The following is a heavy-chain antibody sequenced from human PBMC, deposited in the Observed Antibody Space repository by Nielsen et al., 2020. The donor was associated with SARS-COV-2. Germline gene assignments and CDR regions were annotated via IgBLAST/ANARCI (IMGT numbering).Heavy chain of an antibody. D-gene: IGHD1-26*01. CDR2: ISYDGSNK. V-gene: IGHV3-30-3*01. J-gene: IGHJ6*02. Sequence: GESLKISCAASGFTFSSYAMHWVRQAPGKGLEWVAVISYDGSNKYYADSVKGRFTISRDNSKNTLYLQMNSLRAEDTAVYYCARDRRVGANQANYYGMDVWGQGTTVTVSS. CDR1: GFTFSSYA. CDR3: ARDRRVGANQANYYGMDV.